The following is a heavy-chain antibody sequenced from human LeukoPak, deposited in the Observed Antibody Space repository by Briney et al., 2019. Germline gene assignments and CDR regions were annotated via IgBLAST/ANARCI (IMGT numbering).Heavy chain of an antibody. Sequence: TSETLSLTCTVAGVSISTSSYYWGCIRQPPGKGLEWIGNIYYSGRTYYSPSLKSRVTISVDTSKNQFSLKLSSVTAADTAVYYCARWVGSVGMDVWGQGTTVTVSS. V-gene: IGHV4-39*07. D-gene: IGHD3-10*01. CDR1: GVSISTSSYY. CDR3: ARWVGSVGMDV. J-gene: IGHJ6*02. CDR2: IYYSGRT.